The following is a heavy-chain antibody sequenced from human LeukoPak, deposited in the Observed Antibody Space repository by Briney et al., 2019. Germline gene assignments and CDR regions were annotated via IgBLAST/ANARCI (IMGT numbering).Heavy chain of an antibody. CDR3: ARAYYDSSGYYHGGY. Sequence: ASVKVSCKASGYTFTGYYMHWVRQAPGQGLEWMGWINPNSGGTNYAQKVQGRVTMTRDTSISTAYMELSRLRSDDTAVYYCARAYYDSSGYYHGGYWGQGTLVTVSS. V-gene: IGHV1-2*02. CDR1: GYTFTGYY. CDR2: INPNSGGT. J-gene: IGHJ4*02. D-gene: IGHD3-22*01.